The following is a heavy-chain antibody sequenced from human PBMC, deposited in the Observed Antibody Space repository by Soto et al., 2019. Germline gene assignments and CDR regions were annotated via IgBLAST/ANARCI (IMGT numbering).Heavy chain of an antibody. Sequence: QVQLQESGPGLVKPSGTLSLTCAVSGGSISSSNWWSWVRQPPGKGLEWIGEIYHSGSTNYNPSLKSRVTISVDKSNNQFSLTLSSVTAADTAVYYCARVSGSYYYGRDVWGQGTTVTVSS. CDR1: GGSISSSNW. CDR3: ARVSGSYYYGRDV. D-gene: IGHD3-10*01. J-gene: IGHJ6*02. CDR2: IYHSGST. V-gene: IGHV4-4*02.